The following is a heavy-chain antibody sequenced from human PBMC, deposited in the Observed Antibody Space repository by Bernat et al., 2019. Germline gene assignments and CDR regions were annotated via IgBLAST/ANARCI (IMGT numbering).Heavy chain of an antibody. Sequence: QVQLVQSGAEVKKPGASVKVSCKASGYTFTSYAIHWVRQAPGQGLEWMGWINAGNGNTKYSQNFQGRVTITRDTSASTAYMELSSLRSEDTAVYHCARDYPYYYDSTGYRALDYWGQGTLVTVSS. V-gene: IGHV1-3*01. CDR2: INAGNGNT. CDR1: GYTFTSYA. D-gene: IGHD3-22*01. J-gene: IGHJ4*02. CDR3: ARDYPYYYDSTGYRALDY.